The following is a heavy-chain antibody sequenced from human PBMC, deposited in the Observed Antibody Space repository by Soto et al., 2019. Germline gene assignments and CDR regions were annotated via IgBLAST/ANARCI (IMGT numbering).Heavy chain of an antibody. CDR1: GGTFSSYA. D-gene: IGHD3-22*01. Sequence: SVKVSCKASGGTFSSYAISWVRQAPGQGLEWMGGIIPIFGTANYAQKFQGRVTITADESTSTAYMELSSLRSEDTAVYYCARVKVPYFYDSSGSILGGDAFDIWGQGTMVTVSS. J-gene: IGHJ3*02. V-gene: IGHV1-69*13. CDR2: IIPIFGTA. CDR3: ARVKVPYFYDSSGSILGGDAFDI.